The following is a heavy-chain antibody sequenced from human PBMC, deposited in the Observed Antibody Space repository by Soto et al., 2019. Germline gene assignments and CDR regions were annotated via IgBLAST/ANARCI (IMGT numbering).Heavy chain of an antibody. D-gene: IGHD6-13*01. V-gene: IGHV3-7*01. J-gene: IGHJ6*02. CDR2: INQNGRDK. CDR1: GFTLSNYW. Sequence: EVQLVESGGGLVQPGGSLRLSCAASGFTLSNYWMSWVRQAPGKGLEWVANINQNGRDKYYVDSLKGRFTISRDNAKELLYLQMNSLRAEDTAVYYCAREPTTAVVHYGMHVWGQGTTVTVSS. CDR3: AREPTTAVVHYGMHV.